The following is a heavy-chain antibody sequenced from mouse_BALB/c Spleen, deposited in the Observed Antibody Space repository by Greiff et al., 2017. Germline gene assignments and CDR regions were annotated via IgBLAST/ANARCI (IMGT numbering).Heavy chain of an antibody. CDR1: GFNIKDTY. J-gene: IGHJ4*01. CDR3: ARRRRYGGAMDY. Sequence: VQLQQSGAELVKPGASVKLSCTASGFNIKDTYMHWVKQRPEQGLEWIGRIDPANGNTKYDPKFQGKATITADTSSNTAYLQLSSLTSEDTAVYYCARRRRYGGAMDYWGQGTSVTVSS. D-gene: IGHD2-14*01. V-gene: IGHV14-3*02. CDR2: IDPANGNT.